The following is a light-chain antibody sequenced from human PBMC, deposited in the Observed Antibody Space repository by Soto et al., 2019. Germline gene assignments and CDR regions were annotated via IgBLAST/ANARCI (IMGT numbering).Light chain of an antibody. J-gene: IGKJ1*01. CDR2: GAS. CDR3: QQYNNWPPWT. Sequence: TQSPATLSLSPGERATLSCRASQSISNSYLFWYQQKPGQAPRLLIYGASTRATGIPARFSGSGSGTEFTLTISSLQSEDFAVYYCQQYNNWPPWTFGQGTKVEIK. CDR1: QSISNSY. V-gene: IGKV3-15*01.